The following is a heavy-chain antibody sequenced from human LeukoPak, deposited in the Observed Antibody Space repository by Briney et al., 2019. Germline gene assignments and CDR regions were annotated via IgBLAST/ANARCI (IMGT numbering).Heavy chain of an antibody. CDR1: GYSISSGYY. D-gene: IGHD4-17*01. CDR3: ARVGDYKNFDY. J-gene: IGHJ4*02. Sequence: SETLSLTCTVSGYSISSGYYWGWIRQSPGRGLEWIGSIYRSGSTYYNPSLKSRVTMSVDTSKNQFSLKLSSVTAADTAVYYCARVGDYKNFDYWGQGTLVTVSS. CDR2: IYRSGST. V-gene: IGHV4-38-2*02.